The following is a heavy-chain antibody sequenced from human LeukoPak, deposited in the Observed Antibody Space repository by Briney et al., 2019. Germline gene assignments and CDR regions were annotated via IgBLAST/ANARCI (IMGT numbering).Heavy chain of an antibody. CDR2: SRNKAKSYTT. CDR1: GFTFSDHF. Sequence: GGSLRLSCVVSGFTFSDHFLDWVRQAPGKGLEWVGRSRNKAKSYTTEYAAFVKCRFTISRDDSKNSLYLQMNSLRAEDTAVYYCARDSSGYQWGQGTLVTVSS. V-gene: IGHV3-72*01. D-gene: IGHD3-22*01. CDR3: ARDSSGYQ. J-gene: IGHJ4*02.